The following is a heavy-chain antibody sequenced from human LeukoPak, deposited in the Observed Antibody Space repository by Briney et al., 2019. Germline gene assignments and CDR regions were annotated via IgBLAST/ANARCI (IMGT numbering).Heavy chain of an antibody. CDR2: ISGSGGST. CDR1: GFTFSSYA. V-gene: IGHV3-23*01. D-gene: IGHD3-10*01. CDR3: AKDGLWFGIDY. J-gene: IGHJ4*02. Sequence: GGSLRPSCAASGFTFSSYAMSWVRQAPGKGLEWVSAISGSGGSTYYADPVKGRFTISRDNSKNTLYLQMNSLRAEDTAVYYCAKDGLWFGIDYWGQGTLVTVSS.